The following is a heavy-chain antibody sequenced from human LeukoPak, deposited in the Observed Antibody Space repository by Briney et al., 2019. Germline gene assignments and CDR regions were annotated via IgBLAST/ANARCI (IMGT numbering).Heavy chain of an antibody. J-gene: IGHJ4*02. D-gene: IGHD1-26*01. Sequence: GGSLRLSCAASGFIFSSNGMHWVRQAPGKGLEWVAFIRYDGSNKYYADSVKGRFTISRDNSKNTLYLQMNSLRAEDTAVYYCAKGSGSYLSPLYYFDYWGQGTLVTVPS. V-gene: IGHV3-30*02. CDR2: IRYDGSNK. CDR1: GFIFSSNG. CDR3: AKGSGSYLSPLYYFDY.